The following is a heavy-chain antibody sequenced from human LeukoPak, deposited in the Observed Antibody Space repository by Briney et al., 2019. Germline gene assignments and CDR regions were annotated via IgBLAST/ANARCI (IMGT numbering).Heavy chain of an antibody. V-gene: IGHV3-66*01. CDR1: GIPVSSNY. J-gene: IGHJ5*02. Sequence: GGSLRLFCGGSGIPVSSNYMIWIRQAPGKGLEWVSVIYTGGNTYYADSVKGRFTISRDNSKNTLYLQMNSLRAEDTAVYYCARGLIYSPNWFDPWGQGTLVTVSS. CDR2: IYTGGNT. D-gene: IGHD4-11*01. CDR3: ARGLIYSPNWFDP.